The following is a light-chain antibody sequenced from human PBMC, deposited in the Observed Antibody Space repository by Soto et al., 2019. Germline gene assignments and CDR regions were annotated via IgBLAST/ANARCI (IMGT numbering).Light chain of an antibody. J-gene: IGLJ1*01. Sequence: QSVLTQPASVSGSPGQSITISCTGTSSDVAAYNYVSWYQQHPGKAPNLMVYDVSNRPSGVSNRFSGSKSGNTASLTISGLQAEDEADYYCSSYTSGGNYVFGTGTKVTVL. V-gene: IGLV2-14*03. CDR3: SSYTSGGNYV. CDR1: SSDVAAYNY. CDR2: DVS.